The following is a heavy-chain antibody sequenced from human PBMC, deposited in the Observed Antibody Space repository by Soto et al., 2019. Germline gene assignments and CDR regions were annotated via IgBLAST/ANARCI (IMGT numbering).Heavy chain of an antibody. J-gene: IGHJ4*02. CDR2: INAGNGNT. Sequence: QVQLVQSWAEVKEPGASVKVSCKASCYTFTSYAMHWVRQAPGQRLEWMGWINAGNGNTKYSQKFQGRVTITRDTSASTAYMELSRLTSEDTAVYYCARDPGYSYGYNWGQGTLVTVSS. D-gene: IGHD5-18*01. CDR1: CYTFTSYA. V-gene: IGHV1-3*01. CDR3: ARDPGYSYGYN.